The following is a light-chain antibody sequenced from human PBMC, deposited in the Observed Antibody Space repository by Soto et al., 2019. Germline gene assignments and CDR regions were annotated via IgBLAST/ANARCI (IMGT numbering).Light chain of an antibody. CDR3: QQRSNWPPIT. Sequence: EIVLTQFPATLSLSPGERATLSCRASQSVSSSLAWYQQKPGQAPRLLIYDASNRATGIPARFSGSGSGTDFTLTISSLEPEDFAVYYCQQRSNWPPITFGQGTRLEIK. CDR1: QSVSSS. CDR2: DAS. J-gene: IGKJ5*01. V-gene: IGKV3-11*01.